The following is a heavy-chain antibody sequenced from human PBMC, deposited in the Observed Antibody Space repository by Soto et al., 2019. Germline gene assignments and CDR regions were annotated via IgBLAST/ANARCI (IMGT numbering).Heavy chain of an antibody. CDR1: GFTFSSYA. CDR3: ARDEMAGTTRFDY. CDR2: ISYDGSNK. Sequence: PGGSLRLSCAASGFTFSSYAMHWVRQAPGKGLEWVAVISYDGSNKYYADSVKGRFTISRDNSKNTLYLQMNSLRAEDTAVYYCARDEMAGTTRFDYWGQGTLVTVSS. D-gene: IGHD6-19*01. J-gene: IGHJ4*02. V-gene: IGHV3-30-3*01.